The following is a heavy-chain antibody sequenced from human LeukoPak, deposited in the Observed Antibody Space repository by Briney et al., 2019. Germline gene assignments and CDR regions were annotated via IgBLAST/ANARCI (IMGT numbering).Heavy chain of an antibody. CDR3: TTGWTTGYGEGDYFDY. CDR2: IKSKTDGGTT. D-gene: IGHD4-17*01. J-gene: IGHJ4*02. CDR1: GXTFSNAW. V-gene: IGHV3-15*01. Sequence: GESLRLSCAASGXTFSNAWVSWVRQAPGKGLEWVGRIKSKTDGGTTDYAAPVKGRFTISRDDSKNTLYLQLNSLKTEDTAVYYCTTGWTTGYGEGDYFDYWGQGTLVTVSS.